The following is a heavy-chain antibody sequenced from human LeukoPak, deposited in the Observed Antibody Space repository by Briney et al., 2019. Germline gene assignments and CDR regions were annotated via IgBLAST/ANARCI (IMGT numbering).Heavy chain of an antibody. CDR2: ISGSDGST. J-gene: IGHJ3*02. V-gene: IGHV3-23*01. CDR3: AKLNGGDYSGDAFDI. D-gene: IGHD4-17*01. CDR1: GFTFSSYA. Sequence: PGGSLRLSCAASGFTFSSYAMSWVRQAPGKGLEWVSGISGSDGSTNYADSVKGRFTISRDNSKNTLYLQMNSLRAEDTAVYYCAKLNGGDYSGDAFDIWGQGTMVTVSS.